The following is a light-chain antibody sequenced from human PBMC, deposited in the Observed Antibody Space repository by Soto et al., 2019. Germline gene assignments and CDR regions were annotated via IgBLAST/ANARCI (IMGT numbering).Light chain of an antibody. CDR1: QSISSW. CDR2: AAS. CDR3: QQYNSYSQT. V-gene: IGKV1-5*01. Sequence: DIQMTQSPSTLSASVGDRVTITCRASQSISSWLAWYQQKPGKAPKLLIYAASTLQSGVPSRFSGSGSGTEFTLTISSLQPDDFATYYCQQYNSYSQTFGQGTKVDNK. J-gene: IGKJ1*01.